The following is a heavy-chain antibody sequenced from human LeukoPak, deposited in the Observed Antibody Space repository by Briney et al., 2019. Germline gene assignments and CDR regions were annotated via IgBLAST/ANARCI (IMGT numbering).Heavy chain of an antibody. CDR3: AREVGNYYDSSGSQY. CDR1: GFTFSSYA. D-gene: IGHD3-22*01. V-gene: IGHV3-30*04. Sequence: GGSLRLSCAASGFTFSSYAMHWVRQAPGKGLEWVAVISYDGSNKYYADSVKGRFTISRDNSKNTLYLQMNSLRAEDTAVYYCAREVGNYYDSSGSQYWGQGTLVTVSS. J-gene: IGHJ4*02. CDR2: ISYDGSNK.